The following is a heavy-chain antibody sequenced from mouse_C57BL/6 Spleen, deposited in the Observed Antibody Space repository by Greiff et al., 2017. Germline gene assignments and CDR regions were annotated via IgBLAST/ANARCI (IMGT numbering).Heavy chain of an antibody. CDR1: GYTFTSYW. CDR3: ARSGVAQATYYFDY. V-gene: IGHV1-69*01. CDR2: IDPSDSYT. D-gene: IGHD3-2*02. J-gene: IGHJ2*01. Sequence: QVHVKQPGAELVMPGASVKLSCKASGYTFTSYWMHWVKQRPGQGLEWIGEIDPSDSYTNYNQKFKGKSTLTVDKSSSTAYMQLSSLTSEDSAVYYCARSGVAQATYYFDYWGQGTTLTVSS.